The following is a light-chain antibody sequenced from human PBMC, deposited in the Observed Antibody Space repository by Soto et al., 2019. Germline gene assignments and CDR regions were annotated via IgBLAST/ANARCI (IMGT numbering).Light chain of an antibody. CDR2: KTS. V-gene: IGKV1-5*03. CDR1: QSISIW. J-gene: IGKJ1*01. CDR3: QQWNDYSWT. Sequence: DIHMTQSPSTLSASVRDSVIITCRASQSISIWLAWYQQKPGKAPNLLIYKTSSLETGVPSRFSASESGTEFTLTISSLQPDDFATYLCQQWNDYSWTFGQGTKVEVK.